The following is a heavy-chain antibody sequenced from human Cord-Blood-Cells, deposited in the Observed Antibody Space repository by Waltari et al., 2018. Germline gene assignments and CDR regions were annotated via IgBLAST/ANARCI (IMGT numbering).Heavy chain of an antibody. J-gene: IGHJ4*02. D-gene: IGHD3-3*01. CDR1: RDSVSSNRAA. Sequence: QVQLPQSGPGLVKPSQTLSLTCSIPRDSVSSNRAARNWIRQFPSRGLEWLGRSYYRSKWYNDYAVSVKSRITINPDTSKNQFSLQLNSVTPEDTAVYYCARARLNYDFWSGYYFFDYWGQGTLVTVSS. CDR2: SYYRSKWYN. V-gene: IGHV6-1*01. CDR3: ARARLNYDFWSGYYFFDY.